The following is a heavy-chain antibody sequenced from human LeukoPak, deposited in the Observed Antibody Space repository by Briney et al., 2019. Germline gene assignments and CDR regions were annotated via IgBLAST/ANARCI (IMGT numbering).Heavy chain of an antibody. V-gene: IGHV4-34*01. CDR1: GGSFSGYY. Sequence: SETLYLTCAVYGGSFSGYYWSWIRQPPGKGLEWIGSIYHTGSTYYNLSLKSRVTISVDTSKNQFSLNLSSVTAADTAVYYCARGGYTGTLRGAFDIWGQGTMVNVSS. D-gene: IGHD5-12*01. CDR3: ARGGYTGTLRGAFDI. J-gene: IGHJ3*02. CDR2: IYHTGST.